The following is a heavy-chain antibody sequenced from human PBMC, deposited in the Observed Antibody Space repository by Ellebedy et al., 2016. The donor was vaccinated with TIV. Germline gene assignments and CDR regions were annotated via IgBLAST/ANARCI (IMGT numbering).Heavy chain of an antibody. J-gene: IGHJ5*02. CDR3: ARDSPYCSGVSCYSEGNWFDP. V-gene: IGHV1-18*01. CDR2: ISAYNGNT. CDR1: GYTFTSYG. Sequence: AASVKVSCKASGYTFTSYGISWVRQAPGQGLEWMGWISAYNGNTNYAQKLQGRVTQTTDTSTSTAYMELRSLRSDDTAVYYCARDSPYCSGVSCYSEGNWFDPWGQGTLVTVSS. D-gene: IGHD2-15*01.